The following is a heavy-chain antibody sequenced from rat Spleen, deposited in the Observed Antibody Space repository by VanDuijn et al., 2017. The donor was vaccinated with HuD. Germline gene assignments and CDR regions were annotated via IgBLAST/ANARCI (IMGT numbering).Heavy chain of an antibody. J-gene: IGHJ2*01. CDR2: ISNDGVKT. CDR1: GFTFSSYW. Sequence: EVQLVETGGGLVQPGKSLKLFCVASGFTFSSYWMYWVRQAPGKGLEWVSSISNDGVKTYYPDSVKGRFVISRDNAKSTLYLQMDSLRSEDTATYYCARHRNYGGYPFDYWGQGVMVTVSS. D-gene: IGHD1-11*01. CDR3: ARHRNYGGYPFDY. V-gene: IGHV5-58*01.